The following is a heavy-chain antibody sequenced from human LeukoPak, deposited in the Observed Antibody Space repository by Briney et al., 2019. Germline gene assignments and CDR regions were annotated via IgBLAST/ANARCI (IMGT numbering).Heavy chain of an antibody. CDR3: ARDEGITTVRGPSFIDY. D-gene: IGHD3-10*01. CDR2: ISSSGSTI. CDR1: GFTFSSYE. J-gene: IGHJ4*02. Sequence: QSGGSLRLSCAASGFTFSSYEMNWVRQAPGKGLEWVSYISSSGSTIYYADSVKGRFTISRDNAKNSLYLQMNSLRAEDTAVYYCARDEGITTVRGPSFIDYWGQGTLVTVSS. V-gene: IGHV3-48*03.